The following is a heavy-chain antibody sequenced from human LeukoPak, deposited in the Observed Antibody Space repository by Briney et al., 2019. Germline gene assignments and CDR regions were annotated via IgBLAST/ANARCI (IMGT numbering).Heavy chain of an antibody. CDR2: IYPGDSDT. Sequence: GESLKISCKASGYSFATYWIGWVRQMPGKGLEWKGIIYPGDSDTRYSPSFQGQVTISADKSISTAYLQWSSLKASDTAMYYCARHSYYYGSGSPFDPWGQGTLVTVSS. D-gene: IGHD3-10*01. V-gene: IGHV5-51*01. J-gene: IGHJ5*02. CDR3: ARHSYYYGSGSPFDP. CDR1: GYSFATYW.